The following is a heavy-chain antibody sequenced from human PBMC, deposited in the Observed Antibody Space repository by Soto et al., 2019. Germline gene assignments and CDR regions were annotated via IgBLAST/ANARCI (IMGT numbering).Heavy chain of an antibody. J-gene: IGHJ4*02. Sequence: QVQLVQSGAEVKKPGASVKVSCKASGYTFTSYAMHLVRQAPGQRLEWMGWINAGNGNTKYSQKFQGRVTITRDTSASTADMELSSLRSEDTAVYYCARGPGGPDGPGDYWGQGTLVTVSS. CDR3: ARGPGGPDGPGDY. D-gene: IGHD2-15*01. CDR2: INAGNGNT. CDR1: GYTFTSYA. V-gene: IGHV1-3*01.